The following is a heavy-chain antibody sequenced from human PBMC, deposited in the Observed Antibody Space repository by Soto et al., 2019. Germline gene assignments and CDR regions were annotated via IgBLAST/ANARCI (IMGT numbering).Heavy chain of an antibody. Sequence: WVRKEPWKGLEWVGRMKSKTDGGKTDYAEPVKGRFTISRDDAKNTLYLQMNSLKTEDTAVYYCTTGWIQLWLASPIDYCGQGTLVTVSS. D-gene: IGHD5-18*01. J-gene: IGHJ4*02. CDR3: TTGWIQLWLASPIDY. V-gene: IGHV3-15*01. CDR2: MKSKTDGGKT.